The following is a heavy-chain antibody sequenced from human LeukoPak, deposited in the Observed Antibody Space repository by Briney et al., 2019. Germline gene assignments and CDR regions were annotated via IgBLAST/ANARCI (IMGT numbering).Heavy chain of an antibody. J-gene: IGHJ3*02. CDR3: ARESEGDSFDI. V-gene: IGHV4-59*01. Sequence: QVQLQESGPGLVKPSETLSLTCTVSDGSISSYYWSWIRQPPGNGRECIGYIYCSGSTNYNPSLKSRVTISVDTPKNQFSLKLSSVTAADTAVHYCARESEGDSFDIWGQGTMVTVSS. CDR1: DGSISSYY. CDR2: IYCSGST.